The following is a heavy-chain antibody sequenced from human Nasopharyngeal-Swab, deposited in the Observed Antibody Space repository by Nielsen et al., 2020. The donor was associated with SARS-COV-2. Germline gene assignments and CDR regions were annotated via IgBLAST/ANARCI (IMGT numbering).Heavy chain of an antibody. CDR2: IDPIVSHT. CDR3: AGQGTFIDA. D-gene: IGHD2/OR15-2a*01. V-gene: IGHV5-10-1*01. Sequence: WVRQPPGKGLEWMGRIDPIVSHTNYRPAFEGHVTMSGDKYSSTAYLQCSSLKASATAIYYCAGQGTFIDAWGTGTTVTVSS. J-gene: IGHJ6*03.